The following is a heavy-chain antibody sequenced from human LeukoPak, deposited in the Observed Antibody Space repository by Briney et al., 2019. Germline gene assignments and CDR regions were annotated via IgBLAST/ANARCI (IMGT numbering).Heavy chain of an antibody. V-gene: IGHV4-59*01. D-gene: IGHD3-10*01. Sequence: PSETLSLTCTVSGGSISTYYWSWIRQPPGKGLEWIGYIYYSGSTNYNPSLKSRVTISVDTSKNQFSLKLSSVTAADTAVYYCARAVYGSGSYVDYWGQGTLVTVSS. CDR2: IYYSGST. J-gene: IGHJ4*02. CDR1: GGSISTYY. CDR3: ARAVYGSGSYVDY.